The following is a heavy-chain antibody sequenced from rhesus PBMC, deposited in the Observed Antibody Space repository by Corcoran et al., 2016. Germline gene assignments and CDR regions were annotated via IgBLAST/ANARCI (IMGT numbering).Heavy chain of an antibody. Sequence: QVTLKESGPALVKPTQTLTLTCTFSGFSLGPSGMRVSWIRQPPGKALEWLARIDWDDDKYYSTSLTSKLTISKDTSKNQVVLTMTNMDPVDTATYYCARYDYDINSRSGYFDFWGQGVLVTVSS. V-gene: IGHV2S2*01. J-gene: IGHJ4*01. CDR3: ARYDYDINSRSGYFDF. CDR1: GFSLGPSGMR. D-gene: IGHD3-40*01. CDR2: IDWDDDK.